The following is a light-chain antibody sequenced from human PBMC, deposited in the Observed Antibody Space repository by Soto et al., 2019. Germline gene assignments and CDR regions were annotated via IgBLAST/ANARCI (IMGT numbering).Light chain of an antibody. CDR3: HKYNHAPT. V-gene: IGKV1-27*01. J-gene: IGKJ4*01. CDR1: QAISSY. CDR2: ATS. Sequence: DIQLTQSPSSLSASVGDRVTITCRASQAISSYLAWYQQKPGKVPGLLIYATSTLQSGAPSRFSGSVSGTVFTLTISSLQPEDVATYYCHKYNHAPTFGGGTKVEIK.